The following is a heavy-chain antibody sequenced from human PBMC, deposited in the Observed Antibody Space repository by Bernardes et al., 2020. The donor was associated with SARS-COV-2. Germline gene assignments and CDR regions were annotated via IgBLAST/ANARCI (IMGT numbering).Heavy chain of an antibody. CDR1: GYTLTELS. Sequence: ASVKVSCKVSGYTLTELSMHWLRQAPGKGLEWMGGFDPEDGETIYAQKFQGRVTMTEDTSTDTAYMELSSLRSEDTAVYYCATATSIAAAGRRSLGYYYYGMDVWGQGTTVTVSS. CDR3: ATATSIAAAGRRSLGYYYYGMDV. J-gene: IGHJ6*02. CDR2: FDPEDGET. D-gene: IGHD6-13*01. V-gene: IGHV1-24*01.